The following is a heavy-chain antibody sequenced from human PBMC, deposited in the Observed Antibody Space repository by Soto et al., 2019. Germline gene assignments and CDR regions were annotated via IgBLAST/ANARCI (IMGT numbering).Heavy chain of an antibody. CDR2: IYDSGNT. Sequence: QVQLQQSGPGLVKPLGTLSLTCGVSGDSITTYKWWTWVRQTPGKGMEWIGEIYDSGNTRYNPSLKSRVTISKDTSKNELSLKVNSVTVADTAVYYCATCQLGEYYYAMDIWGQGTTVTVSS. CDR3: ATCQLGEYYYAMDI. D-gene: IGHD7-27*01. V-gene: IGHV4-4*02. CDR1: GDSITTYKW. J-gene: IGHJ6*02.